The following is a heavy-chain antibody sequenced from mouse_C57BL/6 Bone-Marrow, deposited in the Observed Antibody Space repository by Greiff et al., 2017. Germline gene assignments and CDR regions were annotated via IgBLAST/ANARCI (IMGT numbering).Heavy chain of an antibody. V-gene: IGHV5-15*04. Sequence: EVKLVESGGGLVQPGGSLKLSCAASGFTFSDYGMAWVRQAPRKGPEWVAFISNLASSIYYADTVTGRFTLSRENAKNTLYLEMSSLRSEDTAMYYCARLGIYYYGSKDAMDYWGQGTSVTVSS. CDR2: ISNLASSI. CDR1: GFTFSDYG. D-gene: IGHD1-1*01. CDR3: ARLGIYYYGSKDAMDY. J-gene: IGHJ4*01.